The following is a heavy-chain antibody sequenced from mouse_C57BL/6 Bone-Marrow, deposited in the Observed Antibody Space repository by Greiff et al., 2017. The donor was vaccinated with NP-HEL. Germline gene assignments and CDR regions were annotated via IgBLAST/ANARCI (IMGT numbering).Heavy chain of an antibody. Sequence: EVHLVESEGGLVQPGSSMKLSCTASGFTFSDYYMAWVRQVPEKGLEWVANINYDGSSTYYLDSLKSRFIISRDNAKNILYLQMSSLKSEDTATYYCARGDYYYGSSSYWYFDVWGTGTTVTVSS. V-gene: IGHV5-16*01. CDR1: GFTFSDYY. CDR3: ARGDYYYGSSSYWYFDV. D-gene: IGHD1-1*01. CDR2: INYDGSST. J-gene: IGHJ1*03.